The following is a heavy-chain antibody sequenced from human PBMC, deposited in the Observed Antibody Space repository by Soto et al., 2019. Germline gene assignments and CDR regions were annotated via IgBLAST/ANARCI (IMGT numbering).Heavy chain of an antibody. CDR3: GKDPNGDYFGAFDF. Sequence: EVQMLESGGGLVQPGGSLRLSCAASGFTFSSYALTWVRQAPGKGLEWVSSITGSGDYTRYTDSVKGRFTITRDNAKNTLFLQMKSLRADDTAIYYCGKDPNGDYFGAFDFGGQGTMFTVSS. D-gene: IGHD4-17*01. V-gene: IGHV3-23*01. CDR2: ITGSGDYT. CDR1: GFTFSSYA. J-gene: IGHJ3*01.